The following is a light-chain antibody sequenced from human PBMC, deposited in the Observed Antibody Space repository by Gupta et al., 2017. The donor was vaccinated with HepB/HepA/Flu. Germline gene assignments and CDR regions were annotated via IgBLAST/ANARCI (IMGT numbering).Light chain of an antibody. CDR3: QPRAN. J-gene: IGKJ5*01. CDR2: DTS. Sequence: IVLTQSPATLSLSPRERATLSCSASQSVSNNVALYQQKPGQAPRLLIYDTSIRATGVPARFSGSGSGTDFTLTISSLAPEDFELYYSQPRANFGQGTRLEIK. V-gene: IGKV3-11*01. CDR1: QSVSNN.